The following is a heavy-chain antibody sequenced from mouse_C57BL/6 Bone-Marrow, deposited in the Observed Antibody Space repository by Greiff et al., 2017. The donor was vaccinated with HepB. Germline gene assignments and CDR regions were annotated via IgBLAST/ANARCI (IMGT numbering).Heavy chain of an antibody. Sequence: EVMLVESGGGLVKPGGSLKLSCAASGFTFSDYGMHWVRQAPEKGLEWVAYISSGSSTIYYADTVKGRFTISRDNAKNTLFLQMTSLRSEDTAMYYCARRDIDYPAYWGQGTLVTVSA. CDR2: ISSGSSTI. D-gene: IGHD2-4*01. CDR1: GFTFSDYG. J-gene: IGHJ3*01. CDR3: ARRDIDYPAY. V-gene: IGHV5-17*01.